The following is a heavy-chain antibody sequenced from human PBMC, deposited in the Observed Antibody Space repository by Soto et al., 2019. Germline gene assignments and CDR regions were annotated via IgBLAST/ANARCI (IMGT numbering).Heavy chain of an antibody. D-gene: IGHD6-13*01. V-gene: IGHV4-59*01. J-gene: IGHJ5*02. CDR3: ARGIAAAGINWFLP. Sequence: SETLSLTCTVSGGSISSYCWSWIRQPPGKGLEWIGYIYYSGSTNYNPSLKSRVTISVDTSKNQFSLKLSSVTAADTAVYYCARGIAAAGINWFLPSGQATLVTVS. CDR2: IYYSGST. CDR1: GGSISSYC.